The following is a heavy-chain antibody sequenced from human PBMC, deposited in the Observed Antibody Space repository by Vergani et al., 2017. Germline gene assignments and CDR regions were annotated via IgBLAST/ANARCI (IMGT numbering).Heavy chain of an antibody. Sequence: DVQLVESGGTLVQPGGSLRLSCAASGFPFRSHSMNWVRQAPGKGLEWISYISMSSSTIHYADSVRGRFTISRDNAKNSLYLQMSSLRAEDTAVYYCASGYCGGGSCLLGWSYGMDVWGRGATVTVS. V-gene: IGHV3-48*01. D-gene: IGHD2-21*01. CDR2: ISMSSSTI. CDR3: ASGYCGGGSCLLGWSYGMDV. J-gene: IGHJ6*02. CDR1: GFPFRSHS.